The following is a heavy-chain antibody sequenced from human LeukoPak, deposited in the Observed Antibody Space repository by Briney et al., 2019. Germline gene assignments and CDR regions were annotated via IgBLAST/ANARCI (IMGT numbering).Heavy chain of an antibody. J-gene: IGHJ3*02. CDR3: ARDSGSYPGRNAFDI. CDR1: GYTFTSYG. CDR2: IIPIFGTA. Sequence: SVKVSCKASGYTFTSYGISWVRQAPGQGLEWMGGIIPIFGTANYAQKFQGRVTITADESTSTAYMELSSLRSEDTAVYYCARDSGSYPGRNAFDIWGQGTMVTVSS. V-gene: IGHV1-69*13. D-gene: IGHD1-26*01.